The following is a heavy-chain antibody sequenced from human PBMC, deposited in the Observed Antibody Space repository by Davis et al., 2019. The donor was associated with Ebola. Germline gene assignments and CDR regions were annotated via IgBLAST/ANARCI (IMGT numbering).Heavy chain of an antibody. J-gene: IGHJ6*02. V-gene: IGHV4-34*01. Sequence: SETLSLTCAVYGCSFSGYYWSWIRQPPGKGLEWIGEINHSGSTYYNPSLKSRVTITVDTSKHQFSLKLSSVTAADTAVYYCAGLPYYYYGMDVWGQGTTVTVSS. CDR2: INHSGST. CDR3: AGLPYYYYGMDV. CDR1: GCSFSGYY.